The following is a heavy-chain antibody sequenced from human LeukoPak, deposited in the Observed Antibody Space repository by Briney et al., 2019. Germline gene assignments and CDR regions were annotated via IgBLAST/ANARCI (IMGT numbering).Heavy chain of an antibody. CDR1: GYTFTSYY. V-gene: IGHV1-46*03. CDR2: INPSGGST. CDR3: ARHQNLYKYFDY. Sequence: ASVKVSCKASGYTFTSYYMHWVRQAPGQGLGWMGIINPSGGSTSYAQKFQGRVTMTRDTSTSTVYMELSSLRSEDTAVYYCARHQNLYKYFDYWGQGTLVTVSS. D-gene: IGHD1-14*01. J-gene: IGHJ4*02.